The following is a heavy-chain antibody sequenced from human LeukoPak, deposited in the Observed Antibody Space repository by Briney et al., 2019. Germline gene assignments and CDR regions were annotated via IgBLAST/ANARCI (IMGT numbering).Heavy chain of an antibody. CDR2: IYYSGST. Sequence: SETLSLTCTVSGVSFSSYYWSWIRQPPGKGLEWIGYIYYSGSTNYNPSLKSRVTISVDTSKNQFSLKLSSVTAADTAVYYCARRRYSNYATDGPNWFDPWGQGTLVTVSS. CDR1: GVSFSSYY. CDR3: ARRRYSNYATDGPNWFDP. J-gene: IGHJ5*02. D-gene: IGHD4-11*01. V-gene: IGHV4-59*08.